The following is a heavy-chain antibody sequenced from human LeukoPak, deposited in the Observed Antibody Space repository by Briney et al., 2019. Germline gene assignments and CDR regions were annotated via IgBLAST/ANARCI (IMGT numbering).Heavy chain of an antibody. CDR1: GFTSGVYA. V-gene: IGHV3-23*01. CDR3: ASSTRSGTARSFDY. D-gene: IGHD3-10*01. Sequence: GGSLRLSCVASGFTSGVYAMSWVRQAPGKGLEWVSAFSGGGDSFYADSVRGRFSVSADKSKNILYLQMNSLRVEDTAVYYCASSTRSGTARSFDYWGQGTLVTVSS. CDR2: FSGGGDS. J-gene: IGHJ4*02.